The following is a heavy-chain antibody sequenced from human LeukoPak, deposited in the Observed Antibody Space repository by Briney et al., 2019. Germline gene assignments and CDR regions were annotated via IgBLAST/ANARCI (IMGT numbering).Heavy chain of an antibody. CDR2: VHYTGST. CDR3: AGMIVGPVNFNWFDP. D-gene: IGHD3-22*01. J-gene: IGHJ5*02. Sequence: SETLSLTCTVSGGSISSHYWSWIRQPPGKGLEWIGFVHYTGSTNYNPSLKSRVTISVDTSKNQSSLKLSSVTAADTAVYYCAGMIVGPVNFNWFDPWGQGTLVTVSS. CDR1: GGSISSHY. V-gene: IGHV4-59*11.